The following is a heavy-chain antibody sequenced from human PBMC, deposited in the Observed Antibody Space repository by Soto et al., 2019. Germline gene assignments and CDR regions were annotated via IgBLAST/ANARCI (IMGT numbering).Heavy chain of an antibody. CDR2: ISGSGSNT. Sequence: GSLRLSCAASGSTFTSYAMSWVRLTPGKGLEWVSAISGSGSNTFYADSVRGRFTISRDNSKNTVFLQMNNLRAEDTAVYFCARDRATFHYWGPGTRVTVYS. CDR3: ARDRATFHY. CDR1: GSTFTSYA. D-gene: IGHD5-12*01. J-gene: IGHJ4*02. V-gene: IGHV3-23*01.